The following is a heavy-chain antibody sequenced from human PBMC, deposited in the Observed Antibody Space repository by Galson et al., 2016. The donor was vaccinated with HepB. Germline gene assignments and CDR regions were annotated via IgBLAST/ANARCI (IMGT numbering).Heavy chain of an antibody. J-gene: IGHJ4*02. V-gene: IGHV3-53*01. CDR2: IHSGGTT. CDR1: GFTVSSNY. Sequence: SLRLSCAASGFTVSSNYMSWVRQAPGKGLEWVSIIHSGGTTYYADSVKGRFTISKDNSKNTLYLQMNSLRVEDTALYYCARDPGYITAAPFFDYWGQGTLVTVSS. D-gene: IGHD5-24*01. CDR3: ARDPGYITAAPFFDY.